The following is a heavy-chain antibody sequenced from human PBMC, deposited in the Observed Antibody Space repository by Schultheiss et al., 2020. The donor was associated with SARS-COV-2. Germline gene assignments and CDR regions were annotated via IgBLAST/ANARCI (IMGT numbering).Heavy chain of an antibody. V-gene: IGHV3-7*03. CDR2: IKQDGSEK. Sequence: GGSLRLSCAASGFTFSSYGMHWVRQAPGKGLEWVANIKQDGSEKTYVDSVKGRFTISRDNAKNSVYLQMNSMRAEDTAVYYCVREGTAFPFDDWGQGTLVTVSS. CDR3: VREGTAFPFDD. D-gene: IGHD2-21*02. CDR1: GFTFSSYG. J-gene: IGHJ4*02.